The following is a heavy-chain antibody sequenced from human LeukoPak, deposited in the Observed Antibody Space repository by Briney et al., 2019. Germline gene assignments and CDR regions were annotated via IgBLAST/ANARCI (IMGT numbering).Heavy chain of an antibody. CDR1: GFTFSSYG. Sequence: PGRSLRLSCAASGFTFSSYGMHWVRQAPGKGLEWVAVISYDGSNKYYADSVKGRFTISRDNSKNTLYLQMNSLRAEDTAVYYCAKDPSGVYDSSGYYYGRWAFDIRGQGTMVTVSS. CDR3: AKDPSGVYDSSGYYYGRWAFDI. CDR2: ISYDGSNK. D-gene: IGHD3-22*01. V-gene: IGHV3-30*18. J-gene: IGHJ3*02.